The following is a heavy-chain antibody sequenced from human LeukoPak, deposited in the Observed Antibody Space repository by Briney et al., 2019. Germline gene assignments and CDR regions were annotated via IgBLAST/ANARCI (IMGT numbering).Heavy chain of an antibody. CDR2: IYPGDSDT. CDR1: GYSFTSYW. CDR3: ARLDVDTAMVTAPGYFDY. V-gene: IGHV5-51*01. J-gene: IGHJ4*02. Sequence: GESLKISCKGSGYSFTSYWIGWVRQMPGKGLEWMGIIYPGDSDTRYSPSFQGQVTISADKSISTAYLQWSSLKASDTAMYYCARLDVDTAMVTAPGYFDYWGQGTLVTVSS. D-gene: IGHD5-18*01.